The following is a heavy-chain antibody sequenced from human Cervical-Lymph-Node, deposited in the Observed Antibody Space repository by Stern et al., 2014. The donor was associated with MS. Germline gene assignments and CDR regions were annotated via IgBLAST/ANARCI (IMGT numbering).Heavy chain of an antibody. CDR2: INPNTGGT. CDR3: ERVGYDFWSGYYYYAMDV. Sequence: DQLVESGAEVKKPGASVKVSCKASGYTFTDYYVHWVRQGPGQGLEWMGWINPNTGGTNYEQKFQGRVTMTRDTSISTAYMELTRLRSDDTAVYYCERVGYDFWSGYYYYAMDVWGQGTTVTVSS. V-gene: IGHV1-2*02. J-gene: IGHJ6*02. D-gene: IGHD3-3*01. CDR1: GYTFTDYY.